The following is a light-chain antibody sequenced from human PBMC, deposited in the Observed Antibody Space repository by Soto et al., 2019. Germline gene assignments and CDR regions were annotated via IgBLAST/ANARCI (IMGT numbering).Light chain of an antibody. V-gene: IGLV2-14*01. J-gene: IGLJ1*01. CDR2: EVS. CDR3: SSYTSSSTL. Sequence: ALTQPASVSGSPGQSITISCTGTSSDVGSYNYASWYQQHPGKAPKLMIYEVSDRPSGISSRFSGSKSGNTASLTISGLQTEDEADYYCSSYTSSSTLFGTGTKVTVL. CDR1: SSDVGSYNY.